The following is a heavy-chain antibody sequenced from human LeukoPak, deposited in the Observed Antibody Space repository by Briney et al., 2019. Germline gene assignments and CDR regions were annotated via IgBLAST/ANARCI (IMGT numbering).Heavy chain of an antibody. CDR2: ITWNSGSI. CDR3: AKAPEGIVVPTSGYFDY. J-gene: IGHJ4*02. CDR1: GFTFDDYA. Sequence: PGRSLRLSCAASGFTFDDYAMHWVRQAPGKGLGWVSTITWNSGSIAYADSVKGRFTISRDNSKNSLYLQMNSLRAEDTALYYCAKAPEGIVVPTSGYFDYWGQGTLVTVSS. V-gene: IGHV3-9*01. D-gene: IGHD3-22*01.